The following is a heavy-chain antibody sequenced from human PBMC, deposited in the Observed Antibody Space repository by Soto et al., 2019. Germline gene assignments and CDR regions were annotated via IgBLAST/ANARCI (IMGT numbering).Heavy chain of an antibody. CDR2: INGRGNYI. CDR3: VREDGKVGTNSAFDY. J-gene: IGHJ4*02. V-gene: IGHV3-21*01. D-gene: IGHD1-26*01. Sequence: EVQVLESGGDLVKPWGSLRLSCASSGFTFSTYNMNWVRQPPGKGLEWVSSINGRGNYIYYAESVKGRFTISRDNAKNSLYVQMDRLRAEDTALYYCVREDGKVGTNSAFDYWGLGALVTVSS. CDR1: GFTFSTYN.